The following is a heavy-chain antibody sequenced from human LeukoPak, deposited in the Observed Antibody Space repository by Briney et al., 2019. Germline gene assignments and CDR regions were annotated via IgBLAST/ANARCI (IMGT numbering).Heavy chain of an antibody. CDR1: GFTFSSYW. CDR2: ISYDGGNK. CDR3: TTVRSAQVAVSKNNWFDP. Sequence: PGGSLRLSCAASGFTFSSYWMHWVRQAPGKGLEWVAVISYDGGNKYYADSVKGRFTISRDNSKNTLYLQMNSLKTEDTAVYYCTTVRSAQVAVSKNNWFDPWGQGTLVTVSS. J-gene: IGHJ5*02. D-gene: IGHD6-19*01. V-gene: IGHV3-30*03.